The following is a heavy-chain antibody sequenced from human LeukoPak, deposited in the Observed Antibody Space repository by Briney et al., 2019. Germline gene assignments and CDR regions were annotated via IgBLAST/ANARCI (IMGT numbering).Heavy chain of an antibody. CDR3: ARERGYSYGSKGAYGMDV. J-gene: IGHJ6*02. CDR2: INPNSGGT. Sequence: ASVKVSCKASGYTFTGYYMHWVRQAPGQGLEWMGRINPNSGGTNYAQKFQGRVTMTRDTSISTAYMELSRLRSDDTAVYYCARERGYSYGSKGAYGMDVWGQGTTVTVSS. D-gene: IGHD5-18*01. CDR1: GYTFTGYY. V-gene: IGHV1-2*06.